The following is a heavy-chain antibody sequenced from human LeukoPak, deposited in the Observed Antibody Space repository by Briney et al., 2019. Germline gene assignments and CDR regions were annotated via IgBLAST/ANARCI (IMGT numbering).Heavy chain of an antibody. J-gene: IGHJ4*02. CDR1: GGTSSSYA. V-gene: IGHV1-69*05. CDR3: ARGWVEYYYDSSGSIDYFDY. Sequence: SVKVSCKASGGTSSSYAISWVRQAPGQGLEWMGGIIPIFGTANYAQKFQGRVTITTDESTSTAYMELSSLRSEDTAVYYCARGWVEYYYDSSGSIDYFDYWGQGTLVTVSS. CDR2: IIPIFGTA. D-gene: IGHD3-22*01.